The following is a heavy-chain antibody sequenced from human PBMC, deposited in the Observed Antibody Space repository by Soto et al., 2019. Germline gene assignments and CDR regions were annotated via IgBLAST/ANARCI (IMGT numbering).Heavy chain of an antibody. V-gene: IGHV3-15*07. CDR1: VFTFSNAW. CDR2: IKSKTDGGTT. J-gene: IGHJ4*02. CDR3: TMGPGYCSGGSCYGGY. D-gene: IGHD2-15*01. Sequence: EVQLVESGGGLVKPGGSLRLSCAASVFTFSNAWMNWVRQAPGKGLEWVGRIKSKTDGGTTDYAAPVKGRFTISRDDSKNTLYMQMNSLKTEDTAVYYCTMGPGYCSGGSCYGGYWGQGTLVTVSS.